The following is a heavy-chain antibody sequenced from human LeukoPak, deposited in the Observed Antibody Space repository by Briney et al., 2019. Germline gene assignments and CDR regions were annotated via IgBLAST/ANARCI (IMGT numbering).Heavy chain of an antibody. CDR3: AKPYDFWSGFPTYGMDV. J-gene: IGHJ6*02. CDR1: GFTFSSYW. CDR2: IKQDGSEK. V-gene: IGHV3-7*02. D-gene: IGHD3-3*01. Sequence: SGGSLRLSCAASGFTFSSYWMSWVRQAPGKGLEWVANIKQDGSEKYYVDSVKGRFTISRDNAKNTLYLQMKSLRAEDTAVYYCAKPYDFWSGFPTYGMDVWGQGTTVTVSS.